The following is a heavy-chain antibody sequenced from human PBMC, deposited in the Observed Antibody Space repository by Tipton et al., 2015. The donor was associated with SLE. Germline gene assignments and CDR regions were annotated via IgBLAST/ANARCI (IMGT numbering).Heavy chain of an antibody. V-gene: IGHV4-59*01. Sequence: TLSLTCSVSGGSIGKDYWNWIRQSPGKGLEWIGYVSYTGSTNYNPSLKSRVSISVSTSKNQFSLRLTSVTAADTAVYYCARDDVSSGYYWYFDVWGCGTLVTVSS. J-gene: IGHJ2*01. CDR3: ARDDVSSGYYWYFDV. D-gene: IGHD5-12*01. CDR2: VSYTGST. CDR1: GGSIGKDY.